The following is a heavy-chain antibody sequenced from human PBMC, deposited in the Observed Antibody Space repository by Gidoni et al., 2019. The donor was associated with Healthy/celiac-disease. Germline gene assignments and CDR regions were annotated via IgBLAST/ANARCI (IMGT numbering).Heavy chain of an antibody. V-gene: IGHV3-48*03. J-gene: IGHJ4*02. CDR1: GFTFSSYE. CDR2: ISSSGSTI. D-gene: IGHD4-17*01. Sequence: EVQLVESGGGLVQPGGSLRLSGAASGFTFSSYEMNWVRQAPGKGLGWVSYISSSGSTIYYADSVKGRFTISRDNAKNSLYLQMNSLRAEDTAVYYCARGYGDYSDSYDYWGQGTLVTVSS. CDR3: ARGYGDYSDSYDY.